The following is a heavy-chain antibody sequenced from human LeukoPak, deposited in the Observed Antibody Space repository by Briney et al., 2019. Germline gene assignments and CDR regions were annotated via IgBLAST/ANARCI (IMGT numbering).Heavy chain of an antibody. V-gene: IGHV4-34*01. CDR3: ASLRYDSSAYDHPLPHH. CDR1: GGSFSAYY. D-gene: IGHD3-22*01. CDR2: INHSGRP. Sequence: SETLSLTCAVYGGSFSAYYWSWIRQPPGKGLEWIGEINHSGRPNYSPSLKSRVTISIDMSKNEFSLRLSFVTAADTAIYYCASLRYDSSAYDHPLPHHWGQGTLVTVSS. J-gene: IGHJ5*02.